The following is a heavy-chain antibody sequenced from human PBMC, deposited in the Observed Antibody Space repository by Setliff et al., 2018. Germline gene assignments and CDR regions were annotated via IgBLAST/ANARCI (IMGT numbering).Heavy chain of an antibody. Sequence: ASVKVSCKASGYTFTSYDINWMRQASGQGLEWMGWMNPNSGNTGSTQKFQGRVTMTRXXXTSXXXXXXXXXXXXXXXVYFCARGWAALGIIGYWGQGTLVTVSS. J-gene: IGHJ4*02. CDR2: MNPNSGNT. D-gene: IGHD7-27*01. CDR1: GYTFTSYD. V-gene: IGHV1-8*02. CDR3: ARGWAALGIIGY.